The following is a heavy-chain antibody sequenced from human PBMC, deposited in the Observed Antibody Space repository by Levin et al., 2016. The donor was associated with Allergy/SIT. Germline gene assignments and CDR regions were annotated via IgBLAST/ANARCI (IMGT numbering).Heavy chain of an antibody. J-gene: IGHJ4*02. V-gene: IGHV3-23*01. D-gene: IGHD3-3*01. CDR2: ISASGGST. Sequence: GGSLRLSCAAAGFTFSSYSMSWVRQAPGKGLEWVSLISASGGSTYYADFVKGRFTISRDNSKNTLYLQMTSLRAEDTAVYYCAKMEVDDDFWSGYGYWGQGTLVTVSS. CDR3: AKMEVDDDFWSGYGY. CDR1: GFTFSSYS.